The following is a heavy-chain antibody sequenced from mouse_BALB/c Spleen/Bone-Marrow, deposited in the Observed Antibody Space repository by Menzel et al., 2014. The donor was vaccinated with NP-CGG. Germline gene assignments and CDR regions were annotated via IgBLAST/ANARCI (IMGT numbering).Heavy chain of an antibody. J-gene: IGHJ4*01. CDR2: IHYSGST. CDR3: TRRGYGNWGYYAMDY. D-gene: IGHD2-1*01. Sequence: EVQLQQSGPDLVKPSQSLSLTCTVTGYSITSGYSWHWIRQFPGNKLEWMGYIHYSGSTNYNPSLKSRISITRDTSKNQFFLQLNSVTTEDTATYYCTRRGYGNWGYYAMDYWGQGTSVTVPS. CDR1: GYSITSGYS. V-gene: IGHV3-1*02.